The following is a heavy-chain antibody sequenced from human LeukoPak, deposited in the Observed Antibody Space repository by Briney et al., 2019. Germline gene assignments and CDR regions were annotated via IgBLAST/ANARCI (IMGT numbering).Heavy chain of an antibody. CDR2: IYYSGST. V-gene: IGHV4-31*03. Sequence: SETLSLTCTVSGGSISSGGYYWSWIRQHPGKGLEWIGYIYYSGSTYCNPSLKSRVTISVDTSKNQFSLKLSSVTAADTAVYYCARGAAGIEPFDYWGQGTLVTVSS. J-gene: IGHJ4*02. CDR3: ARGAAGIEPFDY. CDR1: GGSISSGGYY. D-gene: IGHD6-13*01.